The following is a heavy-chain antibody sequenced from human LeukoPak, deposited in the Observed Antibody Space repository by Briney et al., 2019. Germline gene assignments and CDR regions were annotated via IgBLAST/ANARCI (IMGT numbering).Heavy chain of an antibody. J-gene: IGHJ5*02. V-gene: IGHV1-46*01. CDR1: GFTFSSYG. CDR2: INPSGGST. D-gene: IGHD5-24*01. CDR3: ARDTFFPYRPGMATIENWFDP. Sequence: NPGGSLRLSCAASGFTFSSYGMHWVRQAPGQGLEWMGIINPSGGSTSYAQKFQGRVTMTRDTSTSTVYMELSSLRSEDTAVYYCARDTFFPYRPGMATIENWFDPWGQGTLVTVSS.